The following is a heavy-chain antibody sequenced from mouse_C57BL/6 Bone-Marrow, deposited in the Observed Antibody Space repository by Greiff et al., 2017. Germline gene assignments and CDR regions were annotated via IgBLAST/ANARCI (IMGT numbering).Heavy chain of an antibody. CDR3: ARGGYYYFDY. CDR1: GYTFTSYW. D-gene: IGHD2-3*01. V-gene: IGHV1-50*01. Sequence: QVQLQQSGAELVKPGASVKLSCKASGYTFTSYWMQWVQQRPGQGLEWIGEIDPSDSYTNYNQKFKGKATWTVDTSSSTAYMQLSSLTSEDSAVYYCARGGYYYFDYWGQGTTLTDSS. J-gene: IGHJ2*01. CDR2: IDPSDSYT.